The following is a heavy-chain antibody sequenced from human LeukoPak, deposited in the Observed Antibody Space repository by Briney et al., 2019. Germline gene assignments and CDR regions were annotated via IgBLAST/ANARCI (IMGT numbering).Heavy chain of an antibody. D-gene: IGHD4-17*01. CDR1: GYTFTSYG. V-gene: IGHV1-8*03. CDR2: MNPNSGNT. Sequence: ASVKVSCKASGYTFTSYGISWVRQAPGQGLEWMGWMNPNSGNTGYAQKFQGRVTITRNTSISTAYMELSSLRSEDTAVYYCARGYGTFDYWGQGTLVTVSS. CDR3: ARGYGTFDY. J-gene: IGHJ4*02.